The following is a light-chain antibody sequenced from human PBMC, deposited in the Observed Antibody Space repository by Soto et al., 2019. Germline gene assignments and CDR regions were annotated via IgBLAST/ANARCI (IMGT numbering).Light chain of an antibody. CDR2: AAS. CDR1: QSVAGNS. V-gene: IGKV3-20*01. J-gene: IGKJ3*01. Sequence: DILLTPSPGTLSLSPGERPPLSCPASQSVAGNSFAWYQQRPGQPPRRLICAASSRATAIPDRFSGSGSGTEFTLTISRLEPDDSAVYFCQQYGNSPLTFGPGTKLNIK. CDR3: QQYGNSPLT.